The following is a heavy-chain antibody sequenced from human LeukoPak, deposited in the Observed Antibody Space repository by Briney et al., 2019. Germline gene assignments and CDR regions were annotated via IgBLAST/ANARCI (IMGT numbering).Heavy chain of an antibody. CDR2: ISSSSSYI. D-gene: IGHD6-19*01. Sequence: PGGSLRLSCAASGFTFSSYSMNWVRQAPGKGLEWVSSISSSSSYIYYADSVQGRFTISRDNAKNSLYLHMNSLRAEDTAVYYCASGYSSGWYTRGSEYFQHWGQGTLVTVSS. CDR1: GFTFSSYS. CDR3: ASGYSSGWYTRGSEYFQH. V-gene: IGHV3-21*01. J-gene: IGHJ1*01.